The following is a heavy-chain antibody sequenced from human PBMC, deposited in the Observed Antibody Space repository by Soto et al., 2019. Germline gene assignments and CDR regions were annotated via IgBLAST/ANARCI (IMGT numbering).Heavy chain of an antibody. Sequence: QITLKESGPTLVKPTQTLTLTCTFSGFSLSTSGVAVGWIRQPPGKALEWLALIYWDDDKRYSPSLKSRLTITKDTSKNPVVLTMTTMDPVATATYYCAHRRGYYGSGSYSGMFWFDPWGQGTLVTVSS. CDR3: AHRRGYYGSGSYSGMFWFDP. CDR2: IYWDDDK. V-gene: IGHV2-5*02. CDR1: GFSLSTSGVA. D-gene: IGHD3-10*01. J-gene: IGHJ5*02.